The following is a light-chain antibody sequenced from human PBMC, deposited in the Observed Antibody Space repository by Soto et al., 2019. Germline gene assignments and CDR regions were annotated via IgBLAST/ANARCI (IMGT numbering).Light chain of an antibody. CDR3: QQYGSSPPYP. CDR1: QSVSSSY. V-gene: IGKV3-20*01. CDR2: GAS. Sequence: EIVLTQSPGTLSLSPGERATLSCRASQSVSSSYLAWYQQKPGQAPRLLIYGASSRATGIPDRFSGSGSGTTFTPPTRRLEPEDFAVYYCQQYGSSPPYPFGQGPKLEIK. J-gene: IGKJ2*01.